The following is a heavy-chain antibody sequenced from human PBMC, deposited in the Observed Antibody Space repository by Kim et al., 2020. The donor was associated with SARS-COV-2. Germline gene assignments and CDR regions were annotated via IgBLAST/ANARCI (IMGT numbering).Heavy chain of an antibody. CDR3: AKLVLLWFGESKTEKHDY. V-gene: IGHV3-23*01. Sequence: GGSLRLSCAASGFTFSSYAMSWVRQAPGKGLEWVSAISGSGGSTYYADSVKGRFTISRDNSKNTLYLQMNSLRAEDTAVYYCAKLVLLWFGESKTEKHDYWGQGTLVTVSS. J-gene: IGHJ4*02. D-gene: IGHD3-10*01. CDR2: ISGSGGST. CDR1: GFTFSSYA.